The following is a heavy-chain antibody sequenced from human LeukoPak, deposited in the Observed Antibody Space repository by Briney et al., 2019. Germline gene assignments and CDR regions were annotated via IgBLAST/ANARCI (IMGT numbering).Heavy chain of an antibody. Sequence: PGGSLRLSCAASGFTFSTYAMSWVRQAPGKGLELVSAISGSVDSTYYADSVKGRFTISRDNSKNTLYLQMNSLRAEDTAVYYCANGAVAGYYYYYGMDVWGKGTTVTVSS. CDR1: GFTFSTYA. J-gene: IGHJ6*04. CDR2: ISGSVDST. D-gene: IGHD6-19*01. CDR3: ANGAVAGYYYYYGMDV. V-gene: IGHV3-23*01.